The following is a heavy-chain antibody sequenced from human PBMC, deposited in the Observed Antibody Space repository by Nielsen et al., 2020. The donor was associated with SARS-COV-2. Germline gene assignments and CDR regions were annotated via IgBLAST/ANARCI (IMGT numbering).Heavy chain of an antibody. CDR3: AGEDLVATIFNYYYGMDV. CDR1: GYTFTSYY. V-gene: IGHV1-46*01. D-gene: IGHD5-12*01. Sequence: ASVKVSCKASGYTFTSYYMHWVRQAPGQGLEWMGIINPSGGSTSYAQKFQGRVTMTRDTSTSTVYMELSSLRSEDTAVYYCAGEDLVATIFNYYYGMDVWGQGTTVTVSS. J-gene: IGHJ6*02. CDR2: INPSGGST.